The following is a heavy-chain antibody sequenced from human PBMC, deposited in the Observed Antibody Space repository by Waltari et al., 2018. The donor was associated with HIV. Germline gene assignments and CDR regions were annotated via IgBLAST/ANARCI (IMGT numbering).Heavy chain of an antibody. CDR2: ILQSGST. CDR3: AHSAYGTREFDP. D-gene: IGHD5-12*01. J-gene: IGHJ5*02. V-gene: IGHV4-4*02. Sequence: QEHLQESGPGLVRPSGTLSLTCAVSGGSISRNNWWSWLRQPPGKGLEWIGEILQSGSTNYNPSLKSRVTISVDKSNNQFSLKLRSVTAADTAVYYCAHSAYGTREFDPWGQGTLVIVSP. CDR1: GGSISRNNW.